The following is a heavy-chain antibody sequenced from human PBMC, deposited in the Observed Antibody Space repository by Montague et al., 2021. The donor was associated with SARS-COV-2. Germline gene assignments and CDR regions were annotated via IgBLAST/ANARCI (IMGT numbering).Heavy chain of an antibody. CDR1: AGSISTNSYY. V-gene: IGHV4-39*02. CDR2: NSYSGST. D-gene: IGHD3-10*01. Sequence: SETLSLTCTVSAGSISTNSYYWAWIRQPPGKGLEWFGCNSYSGSTYFNLSLESRLSMSVDTSKNHLSLKLSSVTAADTAVYYCARLWDYYGSGSYKNSWFDPWGQGTRVTVSS. CDR3: ARLWDYYGSGSYKNSWFDP. J-gene: IGHJ5*01.